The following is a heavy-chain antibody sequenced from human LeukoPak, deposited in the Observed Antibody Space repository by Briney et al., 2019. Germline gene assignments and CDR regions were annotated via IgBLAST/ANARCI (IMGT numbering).Heavy chain of an antibody. CDR1: GFTFSSYG. CDR3: AKVPTGVGSGSY. J-gene: IGHJ4*02. D-gene: IGHD3-10*01. V-gene: IGHV3-30*18. Sequence: GGSLRLSCAVSGFTFSSYGMHWVRQAPGKGLEWVAVIIHDGSNKDYADSVKGRFTISRDNSKNTLYLQMNSLRTEDTAVYYCAKVPTGVGSGSYWGQGTLVTVSS. CDR2: IIHDGSNK.